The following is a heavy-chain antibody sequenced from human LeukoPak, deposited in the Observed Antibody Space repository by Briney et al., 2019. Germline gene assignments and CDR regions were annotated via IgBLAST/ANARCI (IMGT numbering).Heavy chain of an antibody. Sequence: SETLSLTCTVSGGSISSYYWSWIRQPPGKGLEWIGYIYYSGGTNYNPSLKSRVTISVDTSKNQFSLKLSSVTAADTAVYYCAREPYDFWSGYLLSRDAFDIWGQGTMVTVSS. V-gene: IGHV4-59*12. CDR3: AREPYDFWSGYLLSRDAFDI. CDR1: GGSISSYY. D-gene: IGHD3-3*01. CDR2: IYYSGGT. J-gene: IGHJ3*02.